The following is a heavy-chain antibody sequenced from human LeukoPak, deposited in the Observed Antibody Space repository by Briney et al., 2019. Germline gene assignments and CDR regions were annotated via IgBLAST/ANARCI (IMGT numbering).Heavy chain of an antibody. CDR3: ARGGYGDLVDY. D-gene: IGHD4-17*01. CDR2: INHSGST. Sequence: PSETLSLTCAVYAGSFSGYYWSWIRQPPGKGLEWIGEINHSGSTNYNPSLKSRVTISVDTSKNQFSLKLSSVTAADTAVYYCARGGYGDLVDYWGQGTLVTVSS. V-gene: IGHV4-34*01. CDR1: AGSFSGYY. J-gene: IGHJ4*02.